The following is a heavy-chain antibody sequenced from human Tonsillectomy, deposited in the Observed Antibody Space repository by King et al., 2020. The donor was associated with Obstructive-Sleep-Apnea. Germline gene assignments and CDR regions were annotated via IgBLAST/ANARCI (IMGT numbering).Heavy chain of an antibody. D-gene: IGHD3-3*01. CDR3: ARPPNDDLWSGSLFYFHS. CDR1: GFTCNNYA. J-gene: IGHJ4*02. CDR2: ISCSSSFI. V-gene: IGHV3-21*01. Sequence: VQLVESGGGLVKPGGSLRLSCAASGFTCNNYAMNWFRLVPGKGLEWVSSISCSSSFIYDADSVEGRFTISRDNAKNSLYLQRNSLRAEDTAVNYCARPPNDDLWSGSLFYFHSWGQGTLVTVSS.